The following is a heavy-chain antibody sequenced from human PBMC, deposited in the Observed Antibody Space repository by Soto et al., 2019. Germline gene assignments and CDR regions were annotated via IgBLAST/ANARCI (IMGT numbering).Heavy chain of an antibody. J-gene: IGHJ3*02. D-gene: IGHD5-12*01. V-gene: IGHV3-21*01. CDR2: ISSSSSYI. CDR1: GFTFSSYS. CDR3: ASPSGYAHDAFDI. Sequence: GGSLRLSCAASGFTFSSYSMNWVRQAPGKGLEWVSSISSSSSYIYYADSVKGRFTISRDNAKNSLYLQMNSLRAEDTAVYYCASPSGYAHDAFDIWGQVTMVTVS.